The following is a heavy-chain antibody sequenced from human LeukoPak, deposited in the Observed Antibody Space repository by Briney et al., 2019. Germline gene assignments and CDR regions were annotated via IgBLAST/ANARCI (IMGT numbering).Heavy chain of an antibody. CDR3: AKGIYSSGWSYFDY. V-gene: IGHV3-23*01. J-gene: IGHJ4*01. CDR2: LSGSGITT. D-gene: IGHD6-19*01. CDR1: GFTFSNSA. Sequence: XGSLRLSCAASGFTFSNSAMSWVRQAPGKGLEWVSTLSGSGITTYYADSVKGRFTISRDNSKNTLYLQMNTLRAKDSALYYCAKGIYSSGWSYFDYWGHGALVTVSS.